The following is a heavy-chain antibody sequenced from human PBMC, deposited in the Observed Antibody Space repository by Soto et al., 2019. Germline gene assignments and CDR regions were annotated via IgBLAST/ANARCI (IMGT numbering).Heavy chain of an antibody. CDR2: INPDGSGT. V-gene: IGHV3-74*01. CDR1: GFIFTNSW. D-gene: IGHD1-26*01. J-gene: IGHJ4*02. CDR3: ARDLPGNLADS. Sequence: GGSLRLSCAASGFIFTNSWMHWVRQAPGTGLVWVSYINPDGSGTKYADSVKGRFTISRDNAKNMVYVEMNSLRADDTAVYFCARDLPGNLADSWGQGTPVTVSS.